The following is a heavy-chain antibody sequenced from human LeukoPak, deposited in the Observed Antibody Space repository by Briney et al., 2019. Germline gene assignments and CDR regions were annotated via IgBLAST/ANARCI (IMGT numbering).Heavy chain of an antibody. D-gene: IGHD3-16*01. CDR2: ISGSGGST. J-gene: IGHJ5*02. Sequence: GGSLRLSCAASGFTFSSYAMSWVRQAPGKGLEWVSAISGSGGSTYYADSVKGRFTISRDNSKNTLYLQMNSLRAEDTAVDYCANRYALTFGGVTNPWGQGTLVTVSS. CDR1: GFTFSSYA. V-gene: IGHV3-23*01. CDR3: ANRYALTFGGVTNP.